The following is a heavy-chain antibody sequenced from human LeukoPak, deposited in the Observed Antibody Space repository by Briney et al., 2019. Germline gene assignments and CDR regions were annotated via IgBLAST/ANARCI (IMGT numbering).Heavy chain of an antibody. V-gene: IGHV3-21*01. Sequence: GGSLRLSCAASGFTFSSYSMNWVRQAPGKGLEWVSSISSSSSYIYYADSVKGRFTISRDNAKSSLYLQMNSLRAEDTAVYYCARRVLGNSPWSGFDYWGQGTLVTVSS. CDR1: GFTFSSYS. CDR3: ARRVLGNSPWSGFDY. CDR2: ISSSSSYI. D-gene: IGHD4-23*01. J-gene: IGHJ4*02.